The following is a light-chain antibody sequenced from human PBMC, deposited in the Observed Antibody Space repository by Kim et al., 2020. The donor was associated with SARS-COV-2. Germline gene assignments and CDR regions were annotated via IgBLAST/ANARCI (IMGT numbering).Light chain of an antibody. CDR3: QQYGTSPYT. CDR1: QSVSNSF. Sequence: LSPGARATLSCRASQSVSNSFLAWYRQSPGQAPRLLIYGASTRATGIPDRISGSGSGTDFTLTISRLEPEDFAVYYCQQYGTSPYTFGQGTKLEI. V-gene: IGKV3-20*01. CDR2: GAS. J-gene: IGKJ2*01.